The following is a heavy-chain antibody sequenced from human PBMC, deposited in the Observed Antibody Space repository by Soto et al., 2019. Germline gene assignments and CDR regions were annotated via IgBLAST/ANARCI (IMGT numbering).Heavy chain of an antibody. J-gene: IGHJ5*02. CDR2: IYYSGST. V-gene: IGHV4-59*01. D-gene: IGHD3-3*01. CDR3: AKVNDFWTGYYSTNWFDP. Sequence: SETLSLTCTVSGGSINSYYWSWIRQPPGKGLEWIGYIYYSGSTNCNPSLKSRVTISVDTSKNQFSLKISSVTAADTAVYYCAKVNDFWTGYYSTNWFDPWGQGTLVTVSS. CDR1: GGSINSYY.